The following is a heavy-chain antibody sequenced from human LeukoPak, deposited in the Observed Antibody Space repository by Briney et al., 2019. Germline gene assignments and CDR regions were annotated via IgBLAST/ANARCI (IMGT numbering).Heavy chain of an antibody. D-gene: IGHD3-10*01. CDR2: ISGRGDDR. CDR3: AQGENFYYGSGTYQPN. V-gene: IGHV3-23*01. J-gene: IGHJ4*02. CDR1: GFTFSTYA. Sequence: GGSLRLSCAASGFTFSTYAVNWVRQAPGKGLEWVSGISGRGDDRYYADSVKGRFSISRDNSRNILFLQMNSLRAEDTAVYYCAQGENFYYGSGTYQPNWGQGTLVTVSS.